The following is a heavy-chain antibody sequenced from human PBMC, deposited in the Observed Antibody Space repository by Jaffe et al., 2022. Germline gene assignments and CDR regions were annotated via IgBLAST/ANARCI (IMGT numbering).Heavy chain of an antibody. CDR3: ARDLIVDYGGIPRAFDI. V-gene: IGHV1-46*01. J-gene: IGHJ3*02. D-gene: IGHD4-17*01. CDR1: GYTFTSYY. Sequence: QVQLVQSGAEVKKPGASVKVSCKASGYTFTSYYMHWVRQAPGQGLEWMGIINPSGGSTSYAQKFQGRVTMTRDTSTSTVYMELSSLRSEDTAVYYCARDLIVDYGGIPRAFDIWGQGTMVTVSS. CDR2: INPSGGST.